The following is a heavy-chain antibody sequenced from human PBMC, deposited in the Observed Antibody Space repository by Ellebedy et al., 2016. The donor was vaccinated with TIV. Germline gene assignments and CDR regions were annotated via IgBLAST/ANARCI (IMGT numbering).Heavy chain of an antibody. CDR1: GFTFSTSA. D-gene: IGHD4-17*01. V-gene: IGHV3-21*01. CDR2: INNVGSHI. CDR3: ARDPTAYLRYGNFGC. J-gene: IGHJ4*02. Sequence: PGGSLRLSCAASGFTFSTSALNWVRQAPGKGLEWVSSINNVGSHIYYADSVKGRFTISRDNAKNSVLLQMNSLRADDTAVYYCARDPTAYLRYGNFGCWGQGTLVTVSS.